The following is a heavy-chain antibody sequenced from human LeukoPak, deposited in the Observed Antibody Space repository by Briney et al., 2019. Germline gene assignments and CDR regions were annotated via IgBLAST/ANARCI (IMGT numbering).Heavy chain of an antibody. CDR2: IYYSGST. Sequence: SETLSLTCTVSGGSISSSSYYWGWIRQPPGKGLEWIGSIYYSGSTYYNPSLKSRVTISVDTSKNQFSLKLSSVTAADTAVYYCARQWFGELYPLDYWGQGTLVTVSS. J-gene: IGHJ4*02. D-gene: IGHD3-10*01. CDR3: ARQWFGELYPLDY. CDR1: GGSISSSSYY. V-gene: IGHV4-39*01.